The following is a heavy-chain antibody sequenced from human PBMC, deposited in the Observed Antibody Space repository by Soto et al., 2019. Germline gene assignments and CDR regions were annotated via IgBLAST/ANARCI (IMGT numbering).Heavy chain of an antibody. CDR1: GFTFSSYV. CDR3: AKDLEGYCTTTSCYTYFGLDV. CDR2: ISYDGSNK. Sequence: GGSLRLSCAASGFTFSSYVMHWVRQAPGKGLEWVAVISYDGSNKYYADSVKGRFTISRDNSKHTLYLQMNSLRPEDTAVYYCAKDLEGYCTTTSCYTYFGLDVWGQGTTVTDS. D-gene: IGHD2-2*01. V-gene: IGHV3-30*18. J-gene: IGHJ6*02.